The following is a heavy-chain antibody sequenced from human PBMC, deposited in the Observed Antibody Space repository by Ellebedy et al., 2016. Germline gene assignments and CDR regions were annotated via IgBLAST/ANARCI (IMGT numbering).Heavy chain of an antibody. V-gene: IGHV3-33*08. J-gene: IGHJ5*02. CDR2: IWYDGSNK. CDR1: GFTFSSFG. D-gene: IGHD1-26*01. CDR3: ARESGSGSYYPDWFDP. Sequence: GGSLRLSCAASGFTFSSFGMHWVRQAPGKGLEWVAVIWYDGSNKYYADSVKGRFTISRDNSKNTLYLQMNSLRAEDTAVYYCARESGSGSYYPDWFDPWGQGTLVTVSS.